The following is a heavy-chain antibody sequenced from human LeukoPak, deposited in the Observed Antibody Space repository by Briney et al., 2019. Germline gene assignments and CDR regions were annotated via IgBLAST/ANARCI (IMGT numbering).Heavy chain of an antibody. J-gene: IGHJ4*02. Sequence: GGSLRLSCVASGFTFSSYWMHWVRQAPGKGLVWVSRINTDGSSTGYADSVKGRFTISRDNSKNTLYLQMNSLRAEDTAVYYCAKEGYYGSGSFPDYWGQGTLVTVSS. V-gene: IGHV3-74*01. CDR3: AKEGYYGSGSFPDY. CDR1: GFTFSSYW. CDR2: INTDGSST. D-gene: IGHD3-10*01.